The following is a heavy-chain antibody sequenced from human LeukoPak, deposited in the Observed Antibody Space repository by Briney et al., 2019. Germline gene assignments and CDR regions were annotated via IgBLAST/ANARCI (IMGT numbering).Heavy chain of an antibody. V-gene: IGHV3-7*01. CDR1: GFTFSSYW. CDR2: IKQDGSEK. Sequence: PGRSLRLSCAASGFTFSSYWMSWVRQAPGKGLEWVANIKQDGSEKYYVDSVKGRFTISRDNAKNSLYLQMNSLRAEDTAVYYCARELEPDSNGYYYMDVWGKGTTVTVSS. D-gene: IGHD1-1*01. CDR3: ARELEPDSNGYYYMDV. J-gene: IGHJ6*03.